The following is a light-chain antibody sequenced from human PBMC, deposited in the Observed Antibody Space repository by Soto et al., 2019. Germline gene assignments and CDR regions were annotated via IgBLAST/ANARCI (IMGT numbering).Light chain of an antibody. CDR3: QQYKNWPPLT. CDR1: QSVGSA. CDR2: AAS. J-gene: IGKJ4*01. Sequence: EIVMTQSPATLSVSPGETATLSCRASQSVGSAVAWYQHKPGQAPRLLIVAASIRATGVPGRFSGGGSGTEFTRAISSLQSEDFAVYYCQQYKNWPPLTFGGGTTVEIK. V-gene: IGKV3-15*01.